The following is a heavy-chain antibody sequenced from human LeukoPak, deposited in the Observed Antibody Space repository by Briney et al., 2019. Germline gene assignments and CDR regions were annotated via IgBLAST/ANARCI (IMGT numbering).Heavy chain of an antibody. Sequence: KPSETLSLTCTVSGASIISYYWSWIRRPAGKGLEWIGRIYPTGITNYNPSLKSRVTMSLDTSKSQFSLQLSSVTAADTAVYYCARLKFYDSSGYSPGYYMDVWGKGTTVTVSS. D-gene: IGHD3-22*01. CDR2: IYPTGIT. V-gene: IGHV4-4*07. CDR3: ARLKFYDSSGYSPGYYMDV. J-gene: IGHJ6*03. CDR1: GASIISYY.